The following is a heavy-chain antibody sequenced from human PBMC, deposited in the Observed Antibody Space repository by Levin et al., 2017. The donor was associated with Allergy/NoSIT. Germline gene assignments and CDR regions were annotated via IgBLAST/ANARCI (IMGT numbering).Heavy chain of an antibody. CDR3: ARSYSSSSFDY. CDR2: IYYSGST. V-gene: IGHV4-39*01. CDR1: GGSISSSSYY. D-gene: IGHD6-13*01. Sequence: SETLSLTCTVSGGSISSSSYYWGWIRQPPGKGLEWIGSIYYSGSTYYNPSLKSRVTISVDTSKNQFSLKLSSVTAADTAVYYCARSYSSSSFDYWGQGTLVTVSS. J-gene: IGHJ4*02.